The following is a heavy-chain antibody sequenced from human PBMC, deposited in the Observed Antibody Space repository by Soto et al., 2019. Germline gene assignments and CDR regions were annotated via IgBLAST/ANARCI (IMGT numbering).Heavy chain of an antibody. V-gene: IGHV3-7*03. CDR3: FGGNGGPQ. CDR2: IKPDGSAT. D-gene: IGHD3-16*01. CDR1: DFTFRNYW. Sequence: GGSLRLSCATSDFTFRNYWMNWVRQARGKGLEWVANIKPDGSATNYVDSVKGGFTISRDNVRNSVSLQMNSLRVEDTAVYFCFGGNGGPQWGQGTLVTVSS. J-gene: IGHJ4*02.